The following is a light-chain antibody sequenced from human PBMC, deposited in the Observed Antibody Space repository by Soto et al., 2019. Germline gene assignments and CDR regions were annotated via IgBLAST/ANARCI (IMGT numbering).Light chain of an antibody. CDR2: DVS. Sequence: QSVLTQPRSVSGSPGQSVIISCTGTRNVVGAYNYVSWYQQHPGGATKLVMYDVSKRRSGVPTRFSSSKSGNTATLTISGPQAEDEADYFCCSYAARNTFYVFGTGTKVTVL. CDR1: RNVVGAYNY. V-gene: IGLV2-11*01. J-gene: IGLJ1*01. CDR3: CSYAARNTFYV.